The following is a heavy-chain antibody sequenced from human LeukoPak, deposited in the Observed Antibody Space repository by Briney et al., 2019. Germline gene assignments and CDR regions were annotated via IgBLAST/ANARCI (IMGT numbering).Heavy chain of an antibody. CDR3: ARDLDYHDSSGYYWGVLDY. V-gene: IGHV3-21*01. J-gene: IGHJ4*02. Sequence: GGSLRLSCAASGFTFSSYSMTWVRQAPGKGLEWVSFISSSSSYIYYADSVKGRFTISRDNAKNSLSLQMNSLRAEDTAVYYCARDLDYHDSSGYYWGVLDYWGQGTLVTVSS. D-gene: IGHD3-22*01. CDR1: GFTFSSYS. CDR2: ISSSSSYI.